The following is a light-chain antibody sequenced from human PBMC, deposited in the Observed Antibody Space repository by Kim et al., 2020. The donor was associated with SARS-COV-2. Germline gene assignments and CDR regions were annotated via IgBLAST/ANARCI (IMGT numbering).Light chain of an antibody. V-gene: IGLV2-14*03. Sequence: GQSITISCTGTSSDVGGYNYVSWYQQHPGKAPKLMIYDVSNRPSGVSKRFSGSKSGNTASLTISGLQAEDEADDYCSSYTSSSTVVFGGGTQLTVL. CDR3: SSYTSSSTVV. CDR1: SSDVGGYNY. CDR2: DVS. J-gene: IGLJ2*01.